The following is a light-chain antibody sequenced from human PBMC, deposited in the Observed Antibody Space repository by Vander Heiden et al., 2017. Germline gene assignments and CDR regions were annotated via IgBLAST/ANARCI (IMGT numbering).Light chain of an antibody. CDR2: DVS. CDR3: SSYTSSSTLDWV. V-gene: IGLV2-14*01. Sequence: QSALTQPASVSGSPGQSITIPCPGTSSDVRDYDYVSWYQQHPGKAPKLMIYDVSNRPSEVSTRFSGSKSGNTASLTISGLQAEDEADYYCSSYTSSSTLDWVFGGGTKLTVL. CDR1: SSDVRDYDY. J-gene: IGLJ3*02.